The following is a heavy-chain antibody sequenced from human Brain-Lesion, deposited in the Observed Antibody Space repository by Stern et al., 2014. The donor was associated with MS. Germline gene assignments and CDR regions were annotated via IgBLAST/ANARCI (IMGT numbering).Heavy chain of an antibody. J-gene: IGHJ4*02. CDR1: GFTFGDYA. Sequence: EVQLVESGGDLVQPGRSLRLSCAAFGFTFGDYAMHWVRQAPGKGLGGVAGISWNSGTIGYADSVKGRFTTSRDNAYSSLYLQMNSLRPEDTALYYCARDITGSSAYFAYWGQGTLVTVSS. CDR2: ISWNSGTI. CDR3: ARDITGSSAYFAY. V-gene: IGHV3-9*01. D-gene: IGHD1-14*01.